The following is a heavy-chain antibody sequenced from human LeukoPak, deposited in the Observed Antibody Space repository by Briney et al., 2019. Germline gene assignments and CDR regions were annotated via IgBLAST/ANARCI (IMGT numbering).Heavy chain of an antibody. Sequence: PSETLSLTCTVSGGSISSSSYYWGWIRQPPGKGLEWIGSIYYSGSTYYNPSLKSRVTISVDTSKNQFSLKLSSVTAADTAVYYCARLRLQKYYFDYWGQGTLVTVSS. J-gene: IGHJ4*02. CDR3: ARLRLQKYYFDY. CDR2: IYYSGST. V-gene: IGHV4-39*01. D-gene: IGHD4-11*01. CDR1: GGSISSSSYY.